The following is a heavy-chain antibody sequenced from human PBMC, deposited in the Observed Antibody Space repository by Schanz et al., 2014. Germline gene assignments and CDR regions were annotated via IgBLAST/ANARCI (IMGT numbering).Heavy chain of an antibody. CDR2: ISGSGETT. CDR1: GFTFSTYA. Sequence: EVQLVESGGGLVQPGGSLRLSCAASGFTFSTYAMSWVRQAPGRGLEWVSAISGSGETTYYADSVKGRFTISRDNSINTLSLQMNSLSADDTAVYYCAKGQGAVINNWYFDLWGRGTLVTVSS. D-gene: IGHD2-21*01. CDR3: AKGQGAVINNWYFDL. V-gene: IGHV3-23*04. J-gene: IGHJ2*01.